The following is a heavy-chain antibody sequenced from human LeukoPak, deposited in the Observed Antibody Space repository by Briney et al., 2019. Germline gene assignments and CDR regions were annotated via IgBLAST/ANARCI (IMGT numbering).Heavy chain of an antibody. Sequence: SETLSLTCTVSGGSIISSSYYWGWIRQPPGKGLEWIGSIYYSGSTYYNPSLKSRVTISVDTSKNQFSLKLSSVTAADTAVYYCARDLGDGIAVAGYWGQGTLVTVSS. D-gene: IGHD6-19*01. CDR3: ARDLGDGIAVAGY. V-gene: IGHV4-39*07. CDR2: IYYSGST. J-gene: IGHJ4*02. CDR1: GGSIISSSYY.